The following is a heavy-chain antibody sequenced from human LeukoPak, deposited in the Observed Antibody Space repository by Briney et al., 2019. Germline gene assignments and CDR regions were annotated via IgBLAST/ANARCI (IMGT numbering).Heavy chain of an antibody. CDR1: GGSISSSSYY. D-gene: IGHD5-18*01. CDR2: IYYSGST. CDR3: ARLVSLEIQLWLYGGSDNWFDP. V-gene: IGHV4-39*01. Sequence: KSSETLSLTCTVSGGSISSSSYYWGWIRQPPGKGLEWIGSIYYSGSTYYNPSLKSRVTISVDTSKNQFSLKLSSVTAADTAVYYCARLVSLEIQLWLYGGSDNWFDPWGQGTLVTVSS. J-gene: IGHJ5*02.